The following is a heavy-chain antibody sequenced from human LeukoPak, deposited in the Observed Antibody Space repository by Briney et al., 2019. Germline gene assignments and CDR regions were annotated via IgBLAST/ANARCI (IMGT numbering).Heavy chain of an antibody. CDR2: IYYSGST. D-gene: IGHD4-23*01. V-gene: IGHV4-31*03. J-gene: IGHJ4*02. CDR1: GGSTSGGGTY. Sequence: SETLSLTCTVSGGSTSGGGTYWGGTPRTPGKGLEWIGYIYYSGSTYYNPSLKSRVTISVDTSKNQFSLKLSSVTAADTAVYYCAREDGYGGPFDYWGQGTLVTVSS. CDR3: AREDGYGGPFDY.